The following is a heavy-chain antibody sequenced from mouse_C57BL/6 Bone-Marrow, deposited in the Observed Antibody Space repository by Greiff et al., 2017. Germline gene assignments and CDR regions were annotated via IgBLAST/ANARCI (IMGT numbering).Heavy chain of an antibody. CDR2: IDPNSGGT. J-gene: IGHJ2*01. CDR3: AIYYGSSYGGYFDY. V-gene: IGHV1-72*01. CDR1: GYTFTSYW. D-gene: IGHD1-1*01. Sequence: QVQLQQPGAELVKPGASVKLSCKASGYTFTSYWMHWVKQRPGRGLEWIGRIDPNSGGTKYNEKFKSKATLTVDKPSSTAYMQLSSLTSADSAVYYCAIYYGSSYGGYFDYWGQGTTLTVSS.